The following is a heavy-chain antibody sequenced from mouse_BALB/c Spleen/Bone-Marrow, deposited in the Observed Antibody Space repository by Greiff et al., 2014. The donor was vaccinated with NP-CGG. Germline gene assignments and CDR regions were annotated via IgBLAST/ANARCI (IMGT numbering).Heavy chain of an antibody. CDR3: SSYAMDY. V-gene: IGHV14-3*02. CDR2: IDPANGNT. CDR1: GFNIKDTY. J-gene: IGHJ4*01. Sequence: VQLQQPGAELVKPGASVKLSCTASGFNIKDTYLHWVKQRPAQGLEWIGRIDPANGNTKYDPKFQGKATITADTSSNTAYLQLSSLTSEDTAVYYGSSYAMDYWGQGTSVTVSS.